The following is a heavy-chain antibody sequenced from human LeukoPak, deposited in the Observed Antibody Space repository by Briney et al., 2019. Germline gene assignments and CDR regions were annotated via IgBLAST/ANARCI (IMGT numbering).Heavy chain of an antibody. CDR1: VYTLPELS. Sequence: GASVKVSCKVPVYTLPELSMHWVRQAAGKGRAWMGGFDPEDGETIYVQKFQGRVTMTEDTSTDTAYMKMSSLRAEDAAVYYCATWGSGWYGRDYFDYWGQGTLVTVSS. J-gene: IGHJ4*02. V-gene: IGHV1-24*01. D-gene: IGHD6-19*01. CDR3: ATWGSGWYGRDYFDY. CDR2: FDPEDGET.